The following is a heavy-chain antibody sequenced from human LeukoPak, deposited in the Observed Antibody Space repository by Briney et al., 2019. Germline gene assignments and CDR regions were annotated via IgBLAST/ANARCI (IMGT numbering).Heavy chain of an antibody. CDR3: ARATSITMVRGVIRGFDP. D-gene: IGHD3-10*01. J-gene: IGHJ5*02. CDR1: GYTFTSYG. CDR2: ISAYNGNT. V-gene: IGHV1-18*01. Sequence: ASVKVSCKASGYTFTSYGISWVRQAPGQGLEWMGWISAYNGNTNYAQKLQGRATMTTDTSTSTAYMELRSLRSDDTAVYYCARATSITMVRGVIRGFDPWGQGTLVTVSS.